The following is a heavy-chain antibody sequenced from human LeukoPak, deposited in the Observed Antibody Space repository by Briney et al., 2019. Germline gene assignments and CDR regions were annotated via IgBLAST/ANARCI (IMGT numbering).Heavy chain of an antibody. Sequence: PGGSLRLSCAASGFTFSSYSMNWVRQAPGKGLEWVSSISSSSSYIYYADSVKGRFTISRDNAKNSLYLQMNSLRAEDTAVYYCARDIVVVPAAQKPYSDWFDPWGQGTLVTVSS. V-gene: IGHV3-21*01. D-gene: IGHD2-2*01. J-gene: IGHJ5*02. CDR1: GFTFSSYS. CDR3: ARDIVVVPAAQKPYSDWFDP. CDR2: ISSSSSYI.